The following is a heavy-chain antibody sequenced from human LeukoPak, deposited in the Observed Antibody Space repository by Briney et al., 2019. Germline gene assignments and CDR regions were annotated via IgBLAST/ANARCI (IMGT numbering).Heavy chain of an antibody. V-gene: IGHV4-59*01. CDR3: ASGQLLSNFDY. D-gene: IGHD3-10*01. Sequence: PSETLSLTCTVSGGSISSYYWSWIRQPPGKGLEWIGYIYYSGSTNYNPSLKSRVTISVDTSKNQFSLKLSSVTAAATAVYYCASGQLLSNFDYWGQGTLVTVSS. CDR1: GGSISSYY. CDR2: IYYSGST. J-gene: IGHJ4*02.